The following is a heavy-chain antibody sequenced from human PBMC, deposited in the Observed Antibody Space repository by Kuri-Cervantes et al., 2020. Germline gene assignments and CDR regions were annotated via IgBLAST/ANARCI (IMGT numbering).Heavy chain of an antibody. CDR1: GFTFRYAW. CDR2: LKGKTDGGTA. J-gene: IGHJ6*02. Sequence: GESLKISCAASGFTFRYAWMNWVRQAPGKGLEWVGRLKGKTDGGTADYAAPVKGRFTISRDDSKNTLYLQMNSLRAEDTAVYYCARDSTVTTFGGYYYGMDVWGQGTTVTVSS. CDR3: ARDSTVTTFGGYYYGMDV. D-gene: IGHD3-16*01. V-gene: IGHV3-15*01.